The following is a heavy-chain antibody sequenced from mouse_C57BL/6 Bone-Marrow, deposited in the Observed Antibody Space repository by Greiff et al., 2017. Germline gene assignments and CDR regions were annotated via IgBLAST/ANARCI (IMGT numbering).Heavy chain of an antibody. CDR1: GYTFTDYY. CDR3: ERGDYGRDLAWFDY. Sequence: EVQLQQSGPELVKPGASVKISCKASGYTFTDYYMNWVKQSHGKSLEWIGDINPNNGGTSYNQKFKGKATLTVDKSSSTAYMELRSLTSEDSAVYYCERGDYGRDLAWFDYWGQGTLVTVSA. V-gene: IGHV1-26*01. D-gene: IGHD1-1*01. CDR2: INPNNGGT. J-gene: IGHJ3*01.